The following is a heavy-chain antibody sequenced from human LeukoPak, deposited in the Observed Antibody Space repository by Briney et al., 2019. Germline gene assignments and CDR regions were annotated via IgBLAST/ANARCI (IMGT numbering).Heavy chain of an antibody. D-gene: IGHD2-15*01. V-gene: IGHV3-9*01. CDR2: ISWNSGSI. CDR1: GFTFDDYA. J-gene: IGHJ6*02. CDR3: AKDGSGDYYYYYGMDV. Sequence: GGSLRLSCAASGFTFDDYAMLWVRQAPGKGLEWVSGISWNSGSIGYADSVKGRFTISRDNAKNSLYLQMNSLRAEDTALYYCAKDGSGDYYYYYGMDVWGQGTTVTVSS.